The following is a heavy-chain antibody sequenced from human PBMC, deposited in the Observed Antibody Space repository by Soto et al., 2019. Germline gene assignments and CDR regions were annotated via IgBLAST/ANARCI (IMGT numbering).Heavy chain of an antibody. CDR1: GASVAGGSYY. Sequence: QVQLRESGPGLVKPSQTLSLTCSVSGASVAGGSYYWSWVRQPPGKGLEWLGNMPSRGRPFYHPSLTRRGNISADTSKNQPSLQMPAVTAAYTAVYYCARKTDSVSDFGLWGQGTLVTVSS. CDR3: ARKTDSVSDFGL. D-gene: IGHD4-4*01. J-gene: IGHJ5*02. CDR2: MPSRGRP. V-gene: IGHV4-30-4*01.